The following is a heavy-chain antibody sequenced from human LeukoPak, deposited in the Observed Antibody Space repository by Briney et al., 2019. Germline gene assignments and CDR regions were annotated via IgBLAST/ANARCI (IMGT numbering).Heavy chain of an antibody. D-gene: IGHD6-6*01. V-gene: IGHV3-23*01. CDR2: ISGSGDNT. Sequence: GGSLRLSCAASGFTFSSYAMSWVRQVPGKGLEWVSVISGSGDNTYYADSVKGRFTISRDNSKNMLYLQMNSLRAEDTAVYYCARDSSSSESPHYYYYYGMDVWGQGTTVTVSS. J-gene: IGHJ6*02. CDR1: GFTFSSYA. CDR3: ARDSSSSESPHYYYYYGMDV.